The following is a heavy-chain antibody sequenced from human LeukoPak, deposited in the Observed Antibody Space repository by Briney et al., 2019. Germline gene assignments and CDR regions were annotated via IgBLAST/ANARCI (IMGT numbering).Heavy chain of an antibody. D-gene: IGHD2-15*01. CDR2: IRTVTSSI. Sequence: PGGSLRLSCAVSGFTFSSYRMHWVRQAPGKGLEWVSCIRTVTSSIYYADAVKGRFTVSRDNAKNSLYLEMNSLRAEDTAVYYCAREGLPSGATKIFDYWGQGTLVAVSS. CDR1: GFTFSSYR. V-gene: IGHV3-21*01. J-gene: IGHJ4*02. CDR3: AREGLPSGATKIFDY.